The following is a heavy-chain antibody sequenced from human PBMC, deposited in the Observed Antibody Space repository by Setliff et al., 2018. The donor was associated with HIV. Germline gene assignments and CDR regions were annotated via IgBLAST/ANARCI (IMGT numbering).Heavy chain of an antibody. J-gene: IGHJ5*02. D-gene: IGHD3-10*01. CDR2: IFYSGST. CDR1: GASISSISYY. V-gene: IGHV4-39*07. CDR3: ARGWDAGSYSRPSWFDP. Sequence: SETLSLTCPVSGASISSISYYWGWIRQPPGKGLEWIGSIFYSGSTFYNPSLKRRVTISADTSKNQFSLKMGSLTAADTDVYYCARGWDAGSYSRPSWFDPWGQGTLVTVSS.